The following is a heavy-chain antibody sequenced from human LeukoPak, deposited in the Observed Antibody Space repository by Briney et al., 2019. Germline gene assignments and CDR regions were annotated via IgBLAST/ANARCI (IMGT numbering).Heavy chain of an antibody. V-gene: IGHV1-3*01. CDR2: INAGNGNT. CDR3: ARAPLRAMVRGVILFDY. Sequence: GASVKVSCKTSGYTFTTYSIHWVRQAPGQGLEWMGWINAGNGNTKYSQKFQGRVTITRDTSASTAYMELSSLRSEDTAVYYCARAPLRAMVRGVILFDYWGQGTLVTVSS. CDR1: GYTFTTYS. D-gene: IGHD3-10*01. J-gene: IGHJ4*02.